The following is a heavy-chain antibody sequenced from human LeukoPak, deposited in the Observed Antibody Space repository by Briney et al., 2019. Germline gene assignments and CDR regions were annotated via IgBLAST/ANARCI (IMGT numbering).Heavy chain of an antibody. CDR1: GSTFDDYT. CDR2: ISWDGGST. D-gene: IGHD3-9*01. J-gene: IGHJ4*02. CDR3: AKPRYYDILTGYYDY. V-gene: IGHV3-43*01. Sequence: PGGSLRLSCAAPGSTFDDYTMHWVRQAPGKGLEWVSLISWDGGSTYYADSVKGRFTISRDNSKNSLYLQMNSLRTEDTALYYCAKPRYYDILTGYYDYWGQGTLVTVSS.